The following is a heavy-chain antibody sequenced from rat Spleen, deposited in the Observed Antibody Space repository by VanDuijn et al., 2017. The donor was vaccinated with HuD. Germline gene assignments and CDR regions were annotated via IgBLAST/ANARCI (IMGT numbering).Heavy chain of an antibody. CDR2: IWSGGST. CDR3: ARSARYYYDGSYNSYFDD. CDR1: GFSLTNYG. D-gene: IGHD1-12*02. V-gene: IGHV2-16*01. Sequence: QVQLKESGPGLVQPSQTLSLTCTVSGFSLTNYGVSWVRQPPGKGLEWIGAIWSGGSTDYNSALKSRLSISRDTSKSQILLKMNSLQTEDTAMYFCARSARYYYDGSYNSYFDDWGQGVMVTVSS. J-gene: IGHJ2*01.